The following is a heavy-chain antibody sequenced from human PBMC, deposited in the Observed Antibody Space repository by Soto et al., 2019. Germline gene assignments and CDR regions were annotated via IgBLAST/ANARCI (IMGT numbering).Heavy chain of an antibody. Sequence: PVGSLRLSCASSGFTFDDYTMHCVRQAPGKGLGWVSLISWDGGSTYYADSVKGRFTISRDNSKNSLYLQMNSLRTEDTALYYCATDKNSYYYGMEVWGQGTTVTVSS. V-gene: IGHV3-43*01. CDR1: GFTFDDYT. CDR2: ISWDGGST. J-gene: IGHJ6*01. CDR3: ATDKNSYYYGMEV.